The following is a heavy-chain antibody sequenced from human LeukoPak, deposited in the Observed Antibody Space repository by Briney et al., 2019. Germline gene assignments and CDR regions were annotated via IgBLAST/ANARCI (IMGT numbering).Heavy chain of an antibody. J-gene: IGHJ4*02. CDR1: GYALTELS. V-gene: IGHV1-24*01. D-gene: IGHD5-12*01. CDR2: FDPEDGET. Sequence: ASVKVSCKVSGYALTELSMHWVRQAPGKGLEWMGGFDPEDGETIYAQKFQGRVTMTEDTSTDTAYMELNSLRAEDTAVYYCARGSGTYDPIDYWGQGTLVTVSS. CDR3: ARGSGTYDPIDY.